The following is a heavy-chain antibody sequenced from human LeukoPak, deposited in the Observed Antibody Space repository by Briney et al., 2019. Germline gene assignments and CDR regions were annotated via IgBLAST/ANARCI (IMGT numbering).Heavy chain of an antibody. J-gene: IGHJ6*02. V-gene: IGHV3-30*18. CDR1: GFTFSSYG. Sequence: PGRSLRLSCAASGFTFSSYGMHWVRQAPGKGLEWVAAISYDGSNKYYADSVKGRFTISRDNSKNTLYLQMNSLRAEDTAVYYCAKGTWRREYYYYSMDVWGQGTTVTVSS. CDR2: ISYDGSNK. CDR3: AKGTWRREYYYYSMDV. D-gene: IGHD5-12*01.